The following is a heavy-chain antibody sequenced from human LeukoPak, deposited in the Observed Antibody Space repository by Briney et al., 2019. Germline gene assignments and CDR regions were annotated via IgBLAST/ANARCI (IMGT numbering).Heavy chain of an antibody. CDR2: ISGSGGST. CDR1: GFTFSSYT. CDR3: AKDQDIVVVPAAQD. J-gene: IGHJ4*02. Sequence: GGSLRLSCAASGFTFSSYTMSWVRQAPGKGLEWVSAISGSGGSTYYADSVKGRFTISRDNSKNTLYLQMNSLRAEDTAVYYCAKDQDIVVVPAAQDWGQGTLVTVPS. D-gene: IGHD2-2*01. V-gene: IGHV3-23*01.